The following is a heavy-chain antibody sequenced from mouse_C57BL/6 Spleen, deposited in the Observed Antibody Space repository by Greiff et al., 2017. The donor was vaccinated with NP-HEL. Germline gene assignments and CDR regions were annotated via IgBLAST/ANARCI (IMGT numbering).Heavy chain of an antibody. D-gene: IGHD2-1*01. CDR3: ARNYIYYGKPYYFGY. J-gene: IGHJ2*01. Sequence: VQLQQSGPGLVAPSQSLSITCTVSGFSLTSYAISWVRQPPGKGLEWLGVIWTGGGTNYNSALKSRLSISKDNSKSQVFLKMNSLQTDDTARYYCARNYIYYGKPYYFGYWGQGTTLPVSS. CDR1: GFSLTSYA. V-gene: IGHV2-9-1*01. CDR2: IWTGGGT.